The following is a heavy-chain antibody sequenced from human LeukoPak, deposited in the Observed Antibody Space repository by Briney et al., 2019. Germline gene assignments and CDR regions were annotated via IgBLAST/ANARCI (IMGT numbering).Heavy chain of an antibody. V-gene: IGHV3-23*01. CDR1: GFTLSSYP. Sequence: GGSLRLSCAASGFTLSSYPMNWVCQAPGKGLEWVSTFVRGSTYYADTVQGRFTISRDSSKNTLYLQMNSLRADDTALYFCTRAAPYGTSWYGKNDYGGQGTLVAASS. J-gene: IGHJ4*02. CDR3: TRAAPYGTSWYGKNDY. D-gene: IGHD6-13*01. CDR2: FVRGST.